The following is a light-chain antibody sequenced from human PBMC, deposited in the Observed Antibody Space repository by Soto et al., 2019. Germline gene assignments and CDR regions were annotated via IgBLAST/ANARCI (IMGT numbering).Light chain of an antibody. CDR3: QHYNSYSEA. CDR2: KAS. J-gene: IGKJ1*01. CDR1: QTISSW. V-gene: IGKV1-5*03. Sequence: DIQMTQSPSTLSGSVGDRVTITCRASQTISSWLAWYQQKPGKAPKLLIEKASTLKSGGPSRFSGRGSGTEFTLTISSLQPDDFATYYCQHYNSYSEAFGQGTKVELK.